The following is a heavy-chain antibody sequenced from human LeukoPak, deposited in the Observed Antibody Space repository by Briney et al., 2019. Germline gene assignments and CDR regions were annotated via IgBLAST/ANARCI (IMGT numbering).Heavy chain of an antibody. Sequence: GGSLRLSCAASGLTFNSYCMHWVRHAPGKGLVWVSRMGGDGRSTSYADSVKGRFTISRDNAKNTLYLQMDSLRGEDTAVYYCASGYYGSGSYLTPWGQGTLVTVSS. V-gene: IGHV3-74*01. CDR2: MGGDGRST. D-gene: IGHD3-10*01. CDR3: ASGYYGSGSYLTP. CDR1: GLTFNSYC. J-gene: IGHJ5*02.